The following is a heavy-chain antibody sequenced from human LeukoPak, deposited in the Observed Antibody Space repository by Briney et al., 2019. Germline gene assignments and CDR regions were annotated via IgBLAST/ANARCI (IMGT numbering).Heavy chain of an antibody. Sequence: GESLKISCKASGYSFTNYWIGWVRQMPGKGLEWMGVIYPSDSDTRYSPSFQGQVTISADKSISTAYLQWRSLQVSDSAMYYCARLTAVVTFDYWGQGTLVTVSS. D-gene: IGHD4-23*01. J-gene: IGHJ4*02. CDR3: ARLTAVVTFDY. CDR1: GYSFTNYW. V-gene: IGHV5-51*01. CDR2: IYPSDSDT.